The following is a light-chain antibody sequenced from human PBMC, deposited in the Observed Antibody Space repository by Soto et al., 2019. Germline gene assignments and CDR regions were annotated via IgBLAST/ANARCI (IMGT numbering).Light chain of an antibody. CDR3: SSYTSSNTLVV. V-gene: IGLV2-14*03. CDR2: DVS. CDR1: SSDVGGYNY. J-gene: IGLJ2*01. Sequence: QSALTQPASVSGSPGQSITISCTGTSSDVGGYNYVSWYQQHPGKAPKLMIYDVSNRPSGVSNRFSGSKSGNTASLTISGLRAEDEADYYCSSYTSSNTLVVFGAGTKVTVL.